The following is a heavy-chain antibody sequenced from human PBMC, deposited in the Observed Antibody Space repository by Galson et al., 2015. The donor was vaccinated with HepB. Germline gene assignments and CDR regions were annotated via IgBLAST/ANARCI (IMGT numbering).Heavy chain of an antibody. CDR2: ISSSSSYI. CDR3: AKNRLSVILARPWEYNYHSLDV. CDR1: GFTFSRYS. J-gene: IGHJ6*02. Sequence: SLRLSCAASGFTFSRYSMNWVRQAPGKGLEWVSSISSSSSYIYYADSVKGRFTISRDNAKNSLYLQMNSLRVEDTAVYYCAKNRLSVILARPWEYNYHSLDVWGQGTTVTVSS. V-gene: IGHV3-21*04. D-gene: IGHD6-6*01.